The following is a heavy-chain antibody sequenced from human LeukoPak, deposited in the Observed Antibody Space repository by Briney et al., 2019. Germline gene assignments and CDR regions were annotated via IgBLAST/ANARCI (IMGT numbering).Heavy chain of an antibody. Sequence: GGSLRLSCAASGFTFSSYGMTWVRQAPGKGLEWVSGISGSGGSTSYADSVKGRFTISRDNSKNTPYLQMNSLRVEDTAVHYCVRVRGSYPNNNFDYWGQGTLVTVSS. CDR3: VRVRGSYPNNNFDY. D-gene: IGHD1-26*01. CDR2: ISGSGGST. CDR1: GFTFSSYG. V-gene: IGHV3-23*01. J-gene: IGHJ4*02.